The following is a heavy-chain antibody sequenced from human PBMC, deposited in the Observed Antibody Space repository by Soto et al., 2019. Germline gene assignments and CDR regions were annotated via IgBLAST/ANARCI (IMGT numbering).Heavy chain of an antibody. D-gene: IGHD5-12*01. Sequence: SETLSLTCTVSGGSISSYYWSWIRQPPGKGLEWIGYIYYSGSTNYNPSLKSRVTISVDTSKNQFSLKLSSVTAADTAVYYCARVVDNGMDVWGQGTTVTVSS. CDR3: ARVVDNGMDV. J-gene: IGHJ6*02. CDR2: IYYSGST. CDR1: GGSISSYY. V-gene: IGHV4-59*01.